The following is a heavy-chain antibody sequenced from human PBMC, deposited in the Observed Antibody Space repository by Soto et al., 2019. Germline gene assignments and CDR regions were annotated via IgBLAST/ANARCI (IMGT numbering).Heavy chain of an antibody. V-gene: IGHV4-39*02. Sequence: QLQLQESGPGLVKPSETLSLTCTVSGGSISSSSYYWGWIRQPPGKGLEWIGSIYYSGNTYYTPSLKSRFAVSADTSTNQFSRRLSSVTAADTAVYYCAREGGRYCTGGSCQVDYWGQGTLVTVSS. CDR3: AREGGRYCTGGSCQVDY. CDR2: IYYSGNT. J-gene: IGHJ4*02. CDR1: GGSISSSSYY. D-gene: IGHD2-15*01.